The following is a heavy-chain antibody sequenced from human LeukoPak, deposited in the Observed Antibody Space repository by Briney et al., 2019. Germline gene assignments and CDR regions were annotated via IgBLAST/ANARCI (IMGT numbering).Heavy chain of an antibody. Sequence: GASVKVTCKASGYTFTSYGISWVRQAPGQGLEWMGWISAYNGNTNYAQKLQGRVTMTTDTSTSTAYMELRSLRSDDTAVYYCARGAYSYGPKYYYYGMDVWGQGTTVTVSS. CDR3: ARGAYSYGPKYYYYGMDV. V-gene: IGHV1-18*04. J-gene: IGHJ6*02. D-gene: IGHD5-18*01. CDR2: ISAYNGNT. CDR1: GYTFTSYG.